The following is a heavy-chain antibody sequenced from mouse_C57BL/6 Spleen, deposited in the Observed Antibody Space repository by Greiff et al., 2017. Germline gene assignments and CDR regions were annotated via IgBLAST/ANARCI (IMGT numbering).Heavy chain of an antibody. CDR2: SRNKANDYTT. CDR1: GFTFSDFY. V-gene: IGHV7-1*01. J-gene: IGHJ1*03. Sequence: EVKLVESGGGLVQSGRSLRLSCATSGFTFSDFYMEWVRQAPGKGLEWIAASRNKANDYTTEYSASVKGRFIVSRDTSQSILYLQMNALRADDTAIYYCARDGPYYGSSPWYFDVWGTGTTVTVSS. D-gene: IGHD1-1*01. CDR3: ARDGPYYGSSPWYFDV.